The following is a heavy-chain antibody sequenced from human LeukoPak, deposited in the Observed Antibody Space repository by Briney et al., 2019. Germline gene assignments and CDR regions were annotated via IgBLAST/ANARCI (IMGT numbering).Heavy chain of an antibody. J-gene: IGHJ5*02. D-gene: IGHD6-6*01. Sequence: SETLSLTCTVSGGSISSYYWSWIRQPPGKGLEWIGYIYYSGSTNYNPSLKSRVTISVDTSKNQFSLKLSSVTAADTAVYYCARGPRIAARPRWFDPWGQGTLVTVSS. CDR3: ARGPRIAARPRWFDP. CDR1: GGSISSYY. V-gene: IGHV4-59*12. CDR2: IYYSGST.